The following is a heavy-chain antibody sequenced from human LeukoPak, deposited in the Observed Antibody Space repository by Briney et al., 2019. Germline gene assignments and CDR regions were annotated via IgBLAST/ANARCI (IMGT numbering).Heavy chain of an antibody. D-gene: IGHD5-12*01. V-gene: IGHV3-11*01. Sequence: GGSLRLSCAASGFKFSGYYMGLICQAPGRGLEWVSYISGDGHTIFYGDSVKGRCTVSRVNADNSLYMELKSLRADDTAVYYCARRTSSGYGGLDSWGQGTLVTVSS. CDR2: ISGDGHTI. J-gene: IGHJ4*02. CDR3: ARRTSSGYGGLDS. CDR1: GFKFSGYY.